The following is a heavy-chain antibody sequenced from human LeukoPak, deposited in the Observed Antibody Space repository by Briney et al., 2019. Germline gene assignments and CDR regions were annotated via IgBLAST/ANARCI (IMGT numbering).Heavy chain of an antibody. CDR2: IYYSGST. Sequence: PSEPLSLTCTVSGGSISSSSYYWGWIRQPPGKGLEWIGSIYYSGSTYYNPSLKSRVTISVDTSKNQFSLKLSSVTAADTAVYYCARQRKGGVTIDYWGQGTLVTVSS. D-gene: IGHD3-16*01. CDR1: GGSISSSSYY. J-gene: IGHJ4*02. V-gene: IGHV4-39*01. CDR3: ARQRKGGVTIDY.